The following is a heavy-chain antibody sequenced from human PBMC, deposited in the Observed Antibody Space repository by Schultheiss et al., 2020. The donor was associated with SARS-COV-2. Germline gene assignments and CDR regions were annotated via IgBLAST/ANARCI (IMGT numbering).Heavy chain of an antibody. D-gene: IGHD3-3*01. CDR3: ARVHDDFWSGYYFDY. V-gene: IGHV4-39*07. CDR2: IYYGGST. CDR1: GGSISSSSYY. Sequence: SETLSLTCTVSGGSISSSSYYWGWIRQPPGTGLEWIGSIYYGGSTYYNPSLESRVTISVDTSKNQFSLKLSSVTAADTAVYYCARVHDDFWSGYYFDYWGQGTLVTVSS. J-gene: IGHJ4*02.